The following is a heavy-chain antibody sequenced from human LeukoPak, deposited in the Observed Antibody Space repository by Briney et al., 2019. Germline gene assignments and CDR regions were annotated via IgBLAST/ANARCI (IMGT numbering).Heavy chain of an antibody. D-gene: IGHD3-10*01. J-gene: IGHJ3*02. CDR3: ARMVRERHSFDI. V-gene: IGHV4-34*01. CDR1: GGSFSAFY. Sequence: PSETLSLTCAVYGGSFSAFYWSWIRRPPGKGLEWIGEINHSGSTNQNPFLKSRVTMSVDTSNHQCSLRLRSVTAADTGVYYCARMVRERHSFDIWGQGTMVTVSS. CDR2: INHSGST.